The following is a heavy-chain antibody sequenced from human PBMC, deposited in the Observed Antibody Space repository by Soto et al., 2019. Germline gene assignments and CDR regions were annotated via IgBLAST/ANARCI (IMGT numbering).Heavy chain of an antibody. CDR2: MNPNSGNT. V-gene: IGHV1-8*02. Sequence: ASVKVSCTASGYTFTGYYMHWVRQAPGQGLEWMGWMNPNSGNTGYAQELRGRVTMTRNTSNTTAYMELTSLTSDDTGVYYCAGGNFRYWGQGTLVNVS. J-gene: IGHJ4*02. CDR1: GYTFTGYY. CDR3: AGGNFRY.